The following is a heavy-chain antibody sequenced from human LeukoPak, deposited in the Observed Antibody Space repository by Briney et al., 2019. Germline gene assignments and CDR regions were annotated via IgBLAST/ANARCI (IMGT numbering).Heavy chain of an antibody. CDR3: AKGSTNARPYYFDY. V-gene: IGHV3-23*01. J-gene: IGHJ4*02. CDR1: EFTFSTYI. CDR2: IAGDSGST. D-gene: IGHD2-8*01. Sequence: GGSLRLSCAASEFTFSTYIMSWVRQAPGRGLEWGSAIAGDSGSTYHADSVKGRFTISRDNSKNTLYLQMNSLRAEDTAVYYCAKGSTNARPYYFDYWGQGSLVTVSS.